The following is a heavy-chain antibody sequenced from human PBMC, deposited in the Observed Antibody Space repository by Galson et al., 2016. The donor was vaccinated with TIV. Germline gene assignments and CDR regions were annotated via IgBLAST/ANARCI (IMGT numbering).Heavy chain of an antibody. CDR2: ISRGGSNYI. V-gene: IGHV3-21*01. Sequence: SLRLSCAASGFSFSSYSMNWVRQAPGKGLEWVSSISRGGSNYIYYADSVKGRFIISRDSAKNSLYLQMNSLRGEDTAVYHCARVFQSYGMDVWGQGTTVTVSS. J-gene: IGHJ6*02. CDR3: ARVFQSYGMDV. CDR1: GFSFSSYS.